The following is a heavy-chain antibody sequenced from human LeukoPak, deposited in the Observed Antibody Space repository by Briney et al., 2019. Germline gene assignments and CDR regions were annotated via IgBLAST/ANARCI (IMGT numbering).Heavy chain of an antibody. CDR1: GFTFSTFG. D-gene: IGHD6-19*01. CDR2: IRYDGGNK. J-gene: IGHJ4*02. CDR3: VKRIVVADKFDY. Sequence: PGGSLRLPCVASGFTFSTFGMHWVRQAPGKGLEWVAFIRYDGGNKYYADSVKGRFTISRDNSKNTLYLQMDSLRVEDTAVYYCVKRIVVADKFDYWGQGSLVTVSS. V-gene: IGHV3-30*02.